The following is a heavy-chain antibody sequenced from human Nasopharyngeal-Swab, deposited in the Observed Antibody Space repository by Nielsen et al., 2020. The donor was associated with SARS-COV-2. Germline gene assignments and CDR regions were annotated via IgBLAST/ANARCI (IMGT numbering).Heavy chain of an antibody. CDR3: ARDEGAFNS. CDR2: TYYRSKWYV. J-gene: IGHJ5*02. Sequence: WIRQSPSRGLEWLGRTYYRSKWYVDYAESVKSRIIINPDTSKNQFSLQLNSVTPEGTAVYYCARDEGAFNSWGQGTRVTVSS. V-gene: IGHV6-1*01. D-gene: IGHD1-26*01.